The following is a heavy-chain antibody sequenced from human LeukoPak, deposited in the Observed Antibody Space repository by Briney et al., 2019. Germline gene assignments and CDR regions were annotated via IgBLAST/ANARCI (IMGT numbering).Heavy chain of an antibody. CDR1: GFTFSSYS. CDR2: ISSSSTI. V-gene: IGHV3-48*02. Sequence: GGSLRLSCAASGFTFSSYSMNWVRQAPGKGLEWVSYISSSSTIYYADSVKGRFTISRDNAKNSLYLQMNSLRDEDTAVYYCARLGGYGNYGPDYWGQGTLVTVSS. J-gene: IGHJ4*02. D-gene: IGHD5-24*01. CDR3: ARLGGYGNYGPDY.